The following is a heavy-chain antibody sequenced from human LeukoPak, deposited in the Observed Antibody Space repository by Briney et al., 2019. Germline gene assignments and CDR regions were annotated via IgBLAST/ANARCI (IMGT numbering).Heavy chain of an antibody. CDR2: IIGSGTST. Sequence: GGSLRLSCVVSGFTFSSYALSWVRQAPGKGLEWVSAIIGSGTSTSYADSVKGRFTISRDNSKKTLYLQMNSLRVEDTAVYYCAGGQGWHFDLWGRGTLITVSS. J-gene: IGHJ2*01. D-gene: IGHD2-15*01. CDR3: AGGQGWHFDL. CDR1: GFTFSSYA. V-gene: IGHV3-23*01.